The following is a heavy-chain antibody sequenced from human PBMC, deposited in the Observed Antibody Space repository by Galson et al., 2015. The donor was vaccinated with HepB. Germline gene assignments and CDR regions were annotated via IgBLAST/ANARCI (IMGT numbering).Heavy chain of an antibody. J-gene: IGHJ2*01. D-gene: IGHD6-13*01. Sequence: SLRLSCAASGFTFSSYAMHWVRQAPGKGLEWVAVISYDGSNKYYADSVKGRFTISRDNSKNTLYLQMNSLRAEDTAVYYCARGRDSSSRNGYWFFDLWGRDTLVTVSS. CDR2: ISYDGSNK. CDR1: GFTFSSYA. CDR3: ARGRDSSSRNGYWFFDL. V-gene: IGHV3-30*04.